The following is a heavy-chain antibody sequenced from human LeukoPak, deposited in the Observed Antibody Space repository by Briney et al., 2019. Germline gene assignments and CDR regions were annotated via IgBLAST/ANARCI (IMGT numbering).Heavy chain of an antibody. Sequence: SETLSLTCTVSGGSISSSSYYWGWIRQPPGKGLEWIGSIYYSGSTYYNPSLKSRVTISVDTSKNQFSLKLRSLTAADTAVYYCARQRDINYYDSSGYYYGDWGQGTLVTVSS. CDR2: IYYSGST. CDR1: GGSISSSSYY. D-gene: IGHD3-22*01. V-gene: IGHV4-39*01. CDR3: ARQRDINYYDSSGYYYGD. J-gene: IGHJ4*01.